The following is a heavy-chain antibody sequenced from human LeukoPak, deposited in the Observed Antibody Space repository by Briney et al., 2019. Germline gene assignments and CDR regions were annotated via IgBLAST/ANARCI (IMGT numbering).Heavy chain of an antibody. CDR2: IYSGGTT. CDR3: ARELH. V-gene: IGHV3-66*02. D-gene: IGHD1-26*01. CDR1: GFTFSNAW. Sequence: GGSLRLSCAASGFTFSNAWMSWVRQAPGKGLEWVSVIYSGGTTYYADSVKGRFTISRDNSKNTLYLQMNSLGDEDTAVYYCARELHLGQGTLVTVSS. J-gene: IGHJ4*02.